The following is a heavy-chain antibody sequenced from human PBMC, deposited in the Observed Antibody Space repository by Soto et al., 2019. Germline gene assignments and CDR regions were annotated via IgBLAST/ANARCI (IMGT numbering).Heavy chain of an antibody. CDR2: ITYDGSFQ. J-gene: IGHJ4*02. D-gene: IGHD1-7*01. V-gene: IGHV3-30*18. CDR3: AKDRVGGTFYTPLGF. Sequence: QVQLVESGGGVVQPGGSLRLSCQASGFNFDNYGMYWVRQAPGKGLEWVAVITYDGSFQYYADSVKGRFTISRDNSKNTLFLHLNTLKPEDTADYHCAKDRVGGTFYTPLGFWGQGTLVTVSS. CDR1: GFNFDNYG.